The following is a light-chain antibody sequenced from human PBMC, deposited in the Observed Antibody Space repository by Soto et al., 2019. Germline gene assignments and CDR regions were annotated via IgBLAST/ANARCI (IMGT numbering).Light chain of an antibody. Sequence: DMPMAQSPSSLSASVGSTVTIACRASQRISGWLAWHQQKPGKAPKLLIYDASSLESGVPSRFSGSGSGTEFTLTISSLQPDDFATYYCQQYNSYWETFGEGTKV. J-gene: IGKJ1*01. V-gene: IGKV1-5*01. CDR2: DAS. CDR3: QQYNSYWET. CDR1: QRISGW.